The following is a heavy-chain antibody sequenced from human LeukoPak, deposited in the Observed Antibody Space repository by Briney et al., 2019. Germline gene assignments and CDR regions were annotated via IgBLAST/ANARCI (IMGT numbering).Heavy chain of an antibody. CDR2: ISSVDST. V-gene: IGHV3-53*01. CDR1: GFTVSSNY. Sequence: GGSLRLSCAASGFTVSSNYMSWVRQAPGKGLEWVSLISSVDSTNYADSVRGRFTTSRDNFKNTLYLQMNSLTVEDTAIYYCAKVWSDSNGWFHFDCWGQGTLVTVSS. D-gene: IGHD5-18*01. J-gene: IGHJ4*02. CDR3: AKVWSDSNGWFHFDC.